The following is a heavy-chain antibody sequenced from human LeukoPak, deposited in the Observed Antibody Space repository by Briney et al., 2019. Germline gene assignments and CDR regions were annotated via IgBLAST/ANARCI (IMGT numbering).Heavy chain of an antibody. CDR2: VSSSGSTI. CDR1: GFTFSSYE. V-gene: IGHV3-48*03. Sequence: GGSLRLSCAASGFTFSSYEMNWVRQAPGKGLEWVSFVSSSGSTIYYADSVKGRFTISRDNANNSLYLRMHSLRAEDTAIYYCAAGWERWTLDYWGQGNLVTVSS. J-gene: IGHJ4*02. CDR3: AAGWERWTLDY. D-gene: IGHD1-26*01.